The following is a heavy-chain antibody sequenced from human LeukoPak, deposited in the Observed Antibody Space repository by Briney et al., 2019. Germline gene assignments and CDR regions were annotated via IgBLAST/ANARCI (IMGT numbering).Heavy chain of an antibody. V-gene: IGHV1-69*04. J-gene: IGHJ6*02. D-gene: IGHD5-18*01. CDR3: ARDRGYSYDSSYYYYGMDV. Sequence: GASVKVSCKASGYTFTSYDINWVRQAPGQGLEWMGRIIPILGIANYAQKFQGRVTITADKSTSTAYMELSSLRSEDTAVYYCARDRGYSYDSSYYYYGMDVWGQGTTVTVSS. CDR2: IIPILGIA. CDR1: GYTFTSYD.